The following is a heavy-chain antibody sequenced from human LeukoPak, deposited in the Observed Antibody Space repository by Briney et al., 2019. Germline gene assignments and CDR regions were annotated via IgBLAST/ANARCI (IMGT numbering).Heavy chain of an antibody. J-gene: IGHJ4*02. CDR2: ISAYNGHT. D-gene: IGHD3-3*01. CDR3: ARETDFWSGYYTPYYFDY. CDR1: GYTFTDYG. Sequence: ASVTLSCKASGYTFTDYGINWVRQAPGQGLEWMGWISAYNGHTNYAQNLQGRVTLTTDTSASTAYMELRSLRSDDTAVYYCARETDFWSGYYTPYYFDYWGQGTLVTVSS. V-gene: IGHV1-18*01.